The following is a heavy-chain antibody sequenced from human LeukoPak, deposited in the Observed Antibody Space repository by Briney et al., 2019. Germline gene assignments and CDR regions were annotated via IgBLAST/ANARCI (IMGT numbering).Heavy chain of an antibody. CDR3: ARAGNYYGDYDY. D-gene: IGHD4-17*01. CDR2: ISGSGSVT. CDR1: GFTFSSYA. V-gene: IGHV3-23*01. Sequence: GGSLRLSCAASGFTFSSYAMSWVRRAPGKGLEWVSTISGSGSVTYYADSVKGRFTISRDNSRNTLYLQMNSLRADDTAVYYSARAGNYYGDYDYWGQGTLVTVSS. J-gene: IGHJ4*02.